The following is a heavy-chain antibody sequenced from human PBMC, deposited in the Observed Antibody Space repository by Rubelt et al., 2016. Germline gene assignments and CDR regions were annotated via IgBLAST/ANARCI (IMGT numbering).Heavy chain of an antibody. D-gene: IGHD6-6*01. CDR3: ARERGYSSSSGEYYFDY. CDR2: ISTSSTTI. V-gene: IGHV3-48*01. Sequence: VRQAPGKGLEWVSYISTSSTTIYYADSVRGRFTISRDNAKNSLYLQLSSLRIEDTAVYYCARERGYSSSSGEYYFDYWGQGTLVTVSS. J-gene: IGHJ4*02.